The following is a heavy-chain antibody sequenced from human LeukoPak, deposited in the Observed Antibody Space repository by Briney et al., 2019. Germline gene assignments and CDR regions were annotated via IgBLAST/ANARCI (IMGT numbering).Heavy chain of an antibody. CDR2: INHSGST. CDR3: ARAYYYYMDV. CDR1: GGSFSGYY. V-gene: IGHV4-34*01. J-gene: IGHJ6*03. Sequence: SETLSLTCAVYGGSFSGYYWSWIRQPPGKGLEWIGEINHSGSTNYNPSLKSRVTISVDTSKNQFSLKLSSVTAADTAVYYCARAYYYYMDVWGQGTLVTVSS.